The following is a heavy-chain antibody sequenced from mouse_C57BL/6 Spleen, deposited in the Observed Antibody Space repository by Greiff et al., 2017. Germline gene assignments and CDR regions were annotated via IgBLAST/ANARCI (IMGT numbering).Heavy chain of an antibody. V-gene: IGHV5-16*01. CDR3: ARDDDYSWFAY. Sequence: EVNVVESEGGLVQPGSSMKLSCTASGFTFSDYYMAWVRQVPEKGLEWVANINYDGSSTYYLDSLKSRFIISRDNAKNILYLQMSSLKSEDTATYYCARDDDYSWFAYWGQGTLVTVSA. J-gene: IGHJ3*01. CDR1: GFTFSDYY. D-gene: IGHD2-3*01. CDR2: INYDGSST.